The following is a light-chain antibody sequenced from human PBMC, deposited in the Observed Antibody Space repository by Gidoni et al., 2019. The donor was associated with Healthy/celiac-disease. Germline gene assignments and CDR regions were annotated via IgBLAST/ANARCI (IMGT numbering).Light chain of an antibody. Sequence: IVLTQSPGTLSLSPGERATLSCRASQSVSSSYLAWYQQKPGQAPRLLIYGASSRANGIPDRFSGSGSGTDFPLTISRLEPEDFAVYYCQQYGSSPFTFGPGTKVDIK. V-gene: IGKV3-20*01. CDR2: GAS. CDR1: QSVSSSY. CDR3: QQYGSSPFT. J-gene: IGKJ3*01.